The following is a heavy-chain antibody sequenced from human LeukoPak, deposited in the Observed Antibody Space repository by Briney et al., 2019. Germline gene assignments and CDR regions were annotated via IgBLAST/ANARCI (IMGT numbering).Heavy chain of an antibody. CDR3: ARGTYYYYMDV. V-gene: IGHV3-21*06. Sequence: GGSLRLSCAASGFTFRTSAMNWVSQAPGQGLEWVSSISTSGSYIYYADSVEGRFTISRDNARNLLYLQMNSLRAEDTAVYYCARGTYYYYMDVWGKGTTVTISS. CDR2: ISTSGSYI. J-gene: IGHJ6*03. D-gene: IGHD3/OR15-3a*01. CDR1: GFTFRTSA.